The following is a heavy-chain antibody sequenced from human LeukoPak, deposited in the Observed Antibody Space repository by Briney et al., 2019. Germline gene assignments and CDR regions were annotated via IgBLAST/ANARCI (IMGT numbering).Heavy chain of an antibody. CDR3: ARFKVGSNTTQKNAFDI. J-gene: IGHJ3*02. CDR2: ISFDATKE. D-gene: IGHD1-26*01. Sequence: GGSLRPSCAASGFTFSNYAMHWVRQAPGKGLEWVAVISFDATKEYFGKSVKGRFTISRDNSKSTLFLQMHSLRVEDTALYFCARFKVGSNTTQKNAFDIWGRGTVVTVST. CDR1: GFTFSNYA. V-gene: IGHV3-30*01.